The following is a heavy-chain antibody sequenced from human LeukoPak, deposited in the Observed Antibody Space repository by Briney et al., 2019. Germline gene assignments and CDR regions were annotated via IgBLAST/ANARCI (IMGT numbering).Heavy chain of an antibody. CDR1: GFTFSTYG. CDR3: AGEEDLRELRGGREFFQY. V-gene: IGHV3-48*03. CDR2: ITSSGSTI. J-gene: IGHJ1*01. Sequence: QPGGSLRLSCTASGFTFSTYGFNWVRQAPGKGLEWVSYITSSGSTIYYADSVKGRFTISRDNTKNSLYLQMNSLRVEDTAVYYCAGEEDLRELRGGREFFQYWGQGTLVTVSS. D-gene: IGHD3-10*01.